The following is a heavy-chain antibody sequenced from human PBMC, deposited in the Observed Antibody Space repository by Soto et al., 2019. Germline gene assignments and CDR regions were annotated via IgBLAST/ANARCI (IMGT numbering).Heavy chain of an antibody. CDR3: AREIRTYYYYMDV. J-gene: IGHJ6*03. Sequence: GGSLRLSCAASGFTVSSNYMSWVRQAPGKGLEWVSVIYSGGSTYYADSVKGRFTISRDNSKNTLYLQMNSLRAEDTAVYYCAREIRTYYYYMDVWGKGTTVTVSS. D-gene: IGHD1-7*01. V-gene: IGHV3-66*01. CDR2: IYSGGST. CDR1: GFTVSSNY.